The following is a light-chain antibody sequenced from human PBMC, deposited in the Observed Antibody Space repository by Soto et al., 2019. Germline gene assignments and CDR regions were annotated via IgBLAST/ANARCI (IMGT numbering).Light chain of an antibody. CDR1: QSVSSSY. J-gene: IGKJ2*01. CDR2: GAS. V-gene: IGKV3-20*01. CDR3: QQYGSSPHT. Sequence: EIVLPQSPGTLSLSPGERATLSCRASQSVSSSYLSWYQQKPGQYPRLLIYGASSRATGIPDRFSGSGSGTDFTLTISRLEPEDLAVYYCQQYGSSPHTFGQGTKLAIK.